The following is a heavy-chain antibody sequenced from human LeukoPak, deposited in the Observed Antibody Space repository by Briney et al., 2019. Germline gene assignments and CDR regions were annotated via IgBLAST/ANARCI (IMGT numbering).Heavy chain of an antibody. D-gene: IGHD3-3*01. CDR3: AGSVTYDFWSGYPNQFDY. J-gene: IGHJ4*02. CDR2: IIPIFGTA. V-gene: IGHV1-69*05. CDR1: GGTFSSYA. Sequence: ASVKVSCKASGGTFSSYAISWVRQAPGQGLEWMGGIIPIFGTANYAQKFQGRVTITTDESTSTAYMELSSLRSEDTAVYYCAGSVTYDFWSGYPNQFDYWGQGTLVTVSS.